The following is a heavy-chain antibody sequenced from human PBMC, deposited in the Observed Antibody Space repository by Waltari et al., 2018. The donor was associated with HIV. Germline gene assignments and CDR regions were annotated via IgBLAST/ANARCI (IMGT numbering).Heavy chain of an antibody. CDR3: ASRYDSDAFDI. CDR2: IPGMGGTT. D-gene: IGHD2-2*01. CDR1: GFTFSGYA. J-gene: IGHJ3*02. V-gene: IGHV3-23*01. Sequence: EVQLLESGGGLVQPGGSLRLSCAASGFTFSGYALTGGRQAPGKGLEWFSAIPGMGGTTYHADTVKGRFTISRDNSKNTLYLQMNSLRAEDTAVYYCASRYDSDAFDIWGQGTMVTVSS.